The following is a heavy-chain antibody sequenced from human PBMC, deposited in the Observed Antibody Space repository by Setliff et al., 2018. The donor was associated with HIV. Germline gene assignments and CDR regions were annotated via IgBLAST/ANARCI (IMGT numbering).Heavy chain of an antibody. J-gene: IGHJ6*02. D-gene: IGHD2-15*01. CDR1: GDTFNSHA. V-gene: IGHV1-69*13. Sequence: SVKVSCKASGDTFNSHAISWVRQAPGQGLEWTGGIIPIFGTPNYAQKFKGRLTITADESTSTVYMELSSLRSEDTAVYYCARDSRDIVVVIAPEPEPYYYYGMGVWGEGTTVTVS. CDR2: IIPIFGTP. CDR3: ARDSRDIVVVIAPEPEPYYYYGMGV.